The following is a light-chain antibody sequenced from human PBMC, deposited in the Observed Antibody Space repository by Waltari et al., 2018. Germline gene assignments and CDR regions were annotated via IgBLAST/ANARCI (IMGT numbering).Light chain of an antibody. V-gene: IGKV3-20*01. CDR1: QSLSKY. CDR3: QQYVSLPAT. CDR2: GAS. Sequence: EIVLPQSPGTLSLSPGDTAILSCRASQSLSKYLAWYQQKPGQAPRLLIFGASSRATGIPDRFSGSGSGTDLSLTISRVEPEDFAVYYCQQYVSLPATFGQGTKVEIE. J-gene: IGKJ1*01.